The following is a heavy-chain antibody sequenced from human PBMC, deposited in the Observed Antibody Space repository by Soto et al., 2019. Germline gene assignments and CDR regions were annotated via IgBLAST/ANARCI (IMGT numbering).Heavy chain of an antibody. V-gene: IGHV4-30-2*01. Sequence: SETLSLTCAVSGGSISSGGYSWSWIRQPPGKGLEWIGYIYHSGSTYYNPSLKSRVTISVDRSKNQFSLKLSSVTAADTAVYYCARVITGTFLYYDSSGYYAFDIWGQGTMVTVSS. CDR3: ARVITGTFLYYDSSGYYAFDI. J-gene: IGHJ3*02. CDR2: IYHSGST. CDR1: GGSISSGGYS. D-gene: IGHD3-22*01.